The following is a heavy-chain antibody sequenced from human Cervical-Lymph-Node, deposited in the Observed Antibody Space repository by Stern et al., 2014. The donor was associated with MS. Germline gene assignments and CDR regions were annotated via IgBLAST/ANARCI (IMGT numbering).Heavy chain of an antibody. J-gene: IGHJ5*02. Sequence: QVQLVESGPGLVKPSETLSLTCTVSGGSISSYYWSWIRQPPGKGLEWIGYIYYSGSTNYNPSLKSRVTISVDTSKNQFSLKLSSVTAADTAVYYCAAGSGWYRNWFDPWGQGTLVTVSS. CDR3: AAGSGWYRNWFDP. CDR2: IYYSGST. CDR1: GGSISSYY. V-gene: IGHV4-59*01. D-gene: IGHD6-19*01.